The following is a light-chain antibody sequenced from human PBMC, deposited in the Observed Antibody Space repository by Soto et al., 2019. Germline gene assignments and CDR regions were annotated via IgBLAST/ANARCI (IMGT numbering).Light chain of an antibody. J-gene: IGLJ3*02. V-gene: IGLV2-18*02. CDR2: EVN. Sequence: QSALTQPASVSGSPGQSITISCTGTSSDIGSYNRVSWYQQPPGTAPKLIVYEVNNRPSGVPDRFSGSKSGNTASLTISGLQAEDEAYYYCCSYAGTSWVFGGGTKLTVL. CDR1: SSDIGSYNR. CDR3: CSYAGTSWV.